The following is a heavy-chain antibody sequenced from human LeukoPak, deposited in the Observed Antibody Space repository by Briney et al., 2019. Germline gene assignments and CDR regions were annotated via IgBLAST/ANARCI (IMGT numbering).Heavy chain of an antibody. D-gene: IGHD3-3*01. V-gene: IGHV3-7*01. J-gene: IGHJ6*02. CDR3: ARVVDFWSGYYGYYYGMDV. CDR1: GFTVSSNY. CDR2: IKQDGSEK. Sequence: GGSLRLSCAASGFTVSSNYMSWVRQAPGKGLEWVANIKQDGSEKYYVDSVKGRFTISRDNAKNSLYLQMNSLRAEDTAVYYCARVVDFWSGYYGYYYGMDVWGQGTTVTVSS.